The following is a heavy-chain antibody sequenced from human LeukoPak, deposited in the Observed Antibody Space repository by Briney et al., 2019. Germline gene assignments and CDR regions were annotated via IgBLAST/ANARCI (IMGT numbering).Heavy chain of an antibody. CDR1: GYTFASYA. CDR2: ITTHNGDT. J-gene: IGHJ4*02. V-gene: IGHV1-18*01. CDR3: AREKLEYCSSSTCYESTGDY. D-gene: IGHD2-2*01. Sequence: GASVKVSCKASGYTFASYAISWVRQAPGQGLEWMGWITTHNGDTNYAQKFQGRVTMTIDTSTTTAYMELRSLRSDDTAVYYCAREKLEYCSSSTCYESTGDYWGQGTLVTASS.